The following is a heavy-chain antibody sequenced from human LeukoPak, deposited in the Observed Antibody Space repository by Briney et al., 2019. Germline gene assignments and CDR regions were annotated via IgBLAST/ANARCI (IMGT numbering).Heavy chain of an antibody. D-gene: IGHD5-18*01. J-gene: IGHJ4*02. CDR3: AKGRGYSYSYHYFAS. Sequence: GGSLRLSCAASGFTFSSYAMSWVRQAPGKGLEWVSSISGSGGSTHYADSVKGRFTISRDNSKNTLYLQMNSLRAEDTAVYYCAKGRGYSYSYHYFASWGQGTLVTVSS. V-gene: IGHV3-23*01. CDR2: ISGSGGST. CDR1: GFTFSSYA.